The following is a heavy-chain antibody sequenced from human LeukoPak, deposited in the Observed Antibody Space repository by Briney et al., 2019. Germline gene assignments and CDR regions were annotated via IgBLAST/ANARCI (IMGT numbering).Heavy chain of an antibody. D-gene: IGHD3-9*01. CDR3: ARSILTGYIGEGFDK. CDR2: FTTTSIYM. J-gene: IGHJ4*02. CDR1: GFTFNAFT. Sequence: GGSLRLSCAASGFTFNAFTMHWVRQAPGKGLEWISSFTTTSIYMYYADSVKGRFTISRDNAKNSLYLQMNSLRAEDTAVYYCARSILTGYIGEGFDKWGQGTPDTVSS. V-gene: IGHV3-21*01.